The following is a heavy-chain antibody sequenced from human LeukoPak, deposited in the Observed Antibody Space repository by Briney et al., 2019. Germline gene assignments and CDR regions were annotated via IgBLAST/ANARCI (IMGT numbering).Heavy chain of an antibody. Sequence: GGSLRLSCAASGFTFSSYAMHWVRQAPGKGLEWVSYISTSGSTIYYADSVKGRFTISRDNAKNSLYLQMNSLRAEDTAVYYCARDPDWLRFEGNYFDYWGQGTLVTVSS. V-gene: IGHV3-48*03. J-gene: IGHJ4*02. CDR2: ISTSGSTI. CDR3: ARDPDWLRFEGNYFDY. CDR1: GFTFSSYA. D-gene: IGHD5-12*01.